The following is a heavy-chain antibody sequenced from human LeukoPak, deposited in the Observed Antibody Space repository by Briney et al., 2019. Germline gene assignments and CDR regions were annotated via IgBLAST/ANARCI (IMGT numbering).Heavy chain of an antibody. J-gene: IGHJ4*02. V-gene: IGHV4-59*01. D-gene: IGHD5-12*01. CDR2: IYYSGST. CDR1: GGSISSYY. Sequence: SETLSLTCTVSGGSISSYYWSWIRQPPGKGLEWIGYIYYSGSTNYNPSLKSRVTISVDTSKNQFSLKLSSVTAADTAVYYCARILGYSGYDYLSYFGYWGQGTLVTVSS. CDR3: ARILGYSGYDYLSYFGY.